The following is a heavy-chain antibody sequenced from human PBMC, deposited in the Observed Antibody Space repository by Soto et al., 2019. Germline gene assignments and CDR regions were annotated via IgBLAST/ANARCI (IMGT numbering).Heavy chain of an antibody. CDR3: ARGAHSSSDLGSGDHQISRGAFDP. CDR1: GGSFSGYY. V-gene: IGHV4-34*01. D-gene: IGHD3-3*01. Sequence: QVQLQQWGAGLLKPSETLSLTCAVYGGSFSGYYWSWIRQPPGKGLEWIGEINHSGRTNYNPSLKSRVTISVYTSKNPFSLKRSSVTDADAAVYYGARGAHSSSDLGSGDHQISRGAFDPWGQGTLDTFSS. J-gene: IGHJ5*02. CDR2: INHSGRT.